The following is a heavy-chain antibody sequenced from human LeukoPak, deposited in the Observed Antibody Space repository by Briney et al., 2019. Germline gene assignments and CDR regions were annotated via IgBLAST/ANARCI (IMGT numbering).Heavy chain of an antibody. Sequence: PGRSLRLSCTVSGFTFTDHAMHWVRQAPGQGLEWVAAISWNSGDIGYADAVKGRFTISRDNAKNSLFLQMNSLKVDDTAFYYCARGRDENWGLSDFDSWGRGTLVTVSS. V-gene: IGHV3-9*01. CDR3: ARGRDENWGLSDFDS. J-gene: IGHJ4*02. CDR1: GFTFTDHA. D-gene: IGHD7-27*01. CDR2: ISWNSGDI.